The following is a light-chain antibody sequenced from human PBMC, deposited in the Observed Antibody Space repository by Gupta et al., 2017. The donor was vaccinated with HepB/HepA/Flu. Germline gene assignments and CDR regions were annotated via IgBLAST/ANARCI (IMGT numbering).Light chain of an antibody. CDR2: KDI. V-gene: IGLV3-25*03. CDR1: ELPKQY. J-gene: IGLJ2*01. CDR3: QSAVNSGPYAV. Sequence: YELTQPPSVSASPGQTARITCPGDELPKQYVYWYQQKPGQAPLLIVSKDIERPSGIPERFAGSTSRTTVTLIITDVQADDDADYYCQSAVNSGPYAVFGGGTRLTVL.